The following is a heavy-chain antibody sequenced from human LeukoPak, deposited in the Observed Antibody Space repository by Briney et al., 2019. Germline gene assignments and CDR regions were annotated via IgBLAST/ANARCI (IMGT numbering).Heavy chain of an antibody. D-gene: IGHD4-23*01. Sequence: SGTLSLTCTVSGDSLSRSSWSWIRQSPGGGLEWIGYMSYGGTTNHRLSLKGRVTMSMVTSKDQFSLRLSSVTAADTAVYFCVRHWVHDFGGSDWYFDLWGRGTLVTVSS. CDR2: MSYGGTT. V-gene: IGHV4-59*08. CDR1: GDSLSRSS. J-gene: IGHJ2*01. CDR3: VRHWVHDFGGSDWYFDL.